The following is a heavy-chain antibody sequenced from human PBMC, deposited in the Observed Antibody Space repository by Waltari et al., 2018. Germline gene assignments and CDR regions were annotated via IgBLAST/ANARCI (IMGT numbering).Heavy chain of an antibody. D-gene: IGHD4-17*01. Sequence: EVQLVESGGGLVQPGGSLRRSCLASGFTHSRFRMHWVRQAPGEGLVCVSRVNSDGSGTTYADSVKGRFTISRDNAKNTLYLQMNSLRAEDTAVYYCVRGYGRGVTNGDYFEYWGQGTLVTVSS. CDR3: VRGYGRGVTNGDYFEY. CDR2: VNSDGSGT. CDR1: GFTHSRFR. V-gene: IGHV3-74*01. J-gene: IGHJ4*02.